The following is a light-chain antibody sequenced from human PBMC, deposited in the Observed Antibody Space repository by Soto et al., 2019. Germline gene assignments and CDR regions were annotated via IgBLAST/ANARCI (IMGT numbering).Light chain of an antibody. CDR1: QSVSSY. Sequence: EIVLTQSPATLSLCPGERATLSCTASQSVSSYLAWYQQKPGQAPRLLIYDASNRATGIPARFSGSGSGTDFTLTISSLEPEDFAVYYCQQRSNWPTTFGQGTKVDIK. J-gene: IGKJ1*01. V-gene: IGKV3-11*01. CDR3: QQRSNWPTT. CDR2: DAS.